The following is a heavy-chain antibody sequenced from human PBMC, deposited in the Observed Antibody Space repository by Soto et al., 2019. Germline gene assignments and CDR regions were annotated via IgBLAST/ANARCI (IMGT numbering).Heavy chain of an antibody. Sequence: QLQESGPGLVKPSETLSLTCSVSGDSINSDKYYWRWIRQPPGKGLEWIGSIYYRGNTYYNPSLQTRVTISQDKSKSQFSLRLSSVTAADSAVYFCARLEGLATISYYFDFWGQGAQVTVSS. CDR1: GDSINSDKYY. J-gene: IGHJ4*02. D-gene: IGHD3-9*01. CDR2: IYYRGNT. V-gene: IGHV4-39*01. CDR3: ARLEGLATISYYFDF.